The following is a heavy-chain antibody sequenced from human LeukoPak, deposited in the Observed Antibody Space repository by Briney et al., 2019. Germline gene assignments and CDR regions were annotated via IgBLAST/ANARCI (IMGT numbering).Heavy chain of an antibody. D-gene: IGHD4-11*01. Sequence: SETLSLTCAVSGGSISSGDYSWSWIRQPPGKGLEWIGYFYHSGSIYYNPSLKSRVTISADRSKNQFSLNVTSVTAADTAVYDCVRTTVVNYFNYWGQGTLVTVSS. CDR1: GGSISSGDYS. CDR2: FYHSGSI. V-gene: IGHV4-30-2*01. CDR3: VRTTVVNYFNY. J-gene: IGHJ4*02.